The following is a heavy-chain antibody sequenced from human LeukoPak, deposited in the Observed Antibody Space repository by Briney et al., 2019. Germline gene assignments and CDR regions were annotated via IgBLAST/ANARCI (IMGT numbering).Heavy chain of an antibody. CDR2: FDSEDGET. CDR3: ATSHFCSSTSCYNHYYYYGMDV. CDR1: GYTLTELS. J-gene: IGHJ6*04. D-gene: IGHD2-2*02. V-gene: IGHV1-24*01. Sequence: ASVKVSCKVSGYTLTELSMHWVRQAPGKGLEGMGGFDSEDGETIYAQKFQGRVTMTEDTSTDTAYMELSSLRSEDTAVYYCATSHFCSSTSCYNHYYYYGMDVWGKGTTVTVSS.